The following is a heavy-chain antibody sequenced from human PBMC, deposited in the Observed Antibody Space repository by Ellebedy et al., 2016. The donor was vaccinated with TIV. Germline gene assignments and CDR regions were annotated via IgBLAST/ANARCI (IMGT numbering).Heavy chain of an antibody. CDR2: IKEDGSEK. V-gene: IGHV3-7*04. J-gene: IGHJ5*02. D-gene: IGHD3-10*01. CDR3: ARGMYVWFGDWFDP. Sequence: GESLKISXAASGFTFSGYWISWVRQAPGKGLEWVANIKEDGSEKYYVDSVKGRFTISRDNAKNSLYLQMNSLRAEDTAVYYCARGMYVWFGDWFDPWGQGILVTVSS. CDR1: GFTFSGYW.